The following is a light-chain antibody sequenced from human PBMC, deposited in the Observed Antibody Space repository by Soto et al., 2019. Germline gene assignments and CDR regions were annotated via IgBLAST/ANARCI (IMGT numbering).Light chain of an antibody. J-gene: IGLJ3*02. CDR1: SGSVSASYY. CDR2: STN. CDR3: VLYMGSGIRV. V-gene: IGLV8-61*01. Sequence: QAVVTQEASLSVSPGGTVTLTCGLSSGSVSASYYPSWYQQIPGQAPRTVIYSTNSRSSGVPDRFSGTILGSRAALTITGAQADDESDYYCVLYMGSGIRVFGGGTKLTVL.